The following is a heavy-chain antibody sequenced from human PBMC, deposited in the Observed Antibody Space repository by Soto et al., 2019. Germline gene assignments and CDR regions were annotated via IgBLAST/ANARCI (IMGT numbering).Heavy chain of an antibody. Sequence: GASVKVSCKASGGTFSSYTISWVRLAPGQGLEWMGRIIPNNGNTNYAQKLQGRVTMTTDTSTSTAYMELRSLRSDDTAVYYCARVPKYDYIWGSYRTVWYYFDYWGQGTLVTVSS. J-gene: IGHJ4*02. D-gene: IGHD3-16*02. CDR3: ARVPKYDYIWGSYRTVWYYFDY. CDR1: GGTFSSYT. V-gene: IGHV1-18*01. CDR2: IIPNNGNT.